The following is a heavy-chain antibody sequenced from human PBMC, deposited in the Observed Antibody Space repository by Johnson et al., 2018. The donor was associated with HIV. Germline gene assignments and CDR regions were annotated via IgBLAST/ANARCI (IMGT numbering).Heavy chain of an antibody. D-gene: IGHD3-10*01. CDR1: GFTFSSYG. CDR3: ARDLRFNRTVQGFIIISGAFDM. Sequence: VQLVESGGGVVQPGRSLRLSCAASGFTFSSYGMHWVRQAPGKGLEWVAVISNGGSNKDYADAVKGRFSISRDNSKNTLYLQMDSLRPEDTAVYYCARDLRFNRTVQGFIIISGAFDMWGQGTMVTVSS. CDR2: ISNGGSNK. V-gene: IGHV3-30-3*01. J-gene: IGHJ3*02.